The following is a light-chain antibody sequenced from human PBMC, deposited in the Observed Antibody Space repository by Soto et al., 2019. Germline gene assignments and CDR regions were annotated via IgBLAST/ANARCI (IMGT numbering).Light chain of an antibody. J-gene: IGLJ3*02. V-gene: IGLV2-23*02. CDR1: RSDIGSYNY. Sequence: QAVLTQPASVSGSPGQSITISCSGSRSDIGSYNYIAWYQQHPGKAPRLMIFEVTKRPSGISNRFFGSKSGSTASLTISGLQAEDEADYFCGSYAGDSIWVFGGGTKLTVL. CDR2: EVT. CDR3: GSYAGDSIWV.